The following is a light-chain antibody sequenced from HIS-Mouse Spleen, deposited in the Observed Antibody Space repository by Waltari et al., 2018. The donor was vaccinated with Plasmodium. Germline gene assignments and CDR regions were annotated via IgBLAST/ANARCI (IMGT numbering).Light chain of an antibody. CDR2: WAS. CDR1: QRVLYSSNNKNY. J-gene: IGKJ1*01. CDR3: QQYYSTLTWT. V-gene: IGKV4-1*01. Sequence: DIVMTQSPDSLAVSLGERATINCKSRQRVLYSSNNKNYLAWYQQKPGQPPKLLIYWASTRESGVPDRFSGSGSGTDFTLTISSLQAEDVAVYYCQQYYSTLTWTFGQGTKVEIK.